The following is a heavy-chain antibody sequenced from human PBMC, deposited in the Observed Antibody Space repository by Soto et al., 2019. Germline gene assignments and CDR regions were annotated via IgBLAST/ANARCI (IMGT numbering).Heavy chain of an antibody. CDR3: ARGHSTDCCNRVCSLFYHRDMDV. D-gene: IGHD2-8*01. CDR2: INPKSGGT. Sequence: ASVKVSCKASGYSFTDYHIHWVRQAPGQGLEWLGRINPKSGGTSTAQKFQGWVTMTRDRSISTVYMELTRLRSDDTAVYFCARGHSTDCCNRVCSLFYHRDMDVWGQGTTVTVSS. V-gene: IGHV1-2*04. CDR1: GYSFTDYH. J-gene: IGHJ6*02.